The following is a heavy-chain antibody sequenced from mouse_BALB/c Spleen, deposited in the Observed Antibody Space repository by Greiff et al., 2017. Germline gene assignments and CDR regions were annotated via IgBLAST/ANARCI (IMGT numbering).Heavy chain of an antibody. Sequence: VQLQQSGAELVRPGTSVKVSCKASGYAFTNYLIEWVKQRPGQGLEWIGVINPGSGGTNYNEKFKGKATLTADKSSSTAYMQLSSLTSDDSAVYFCARSGDYDWSWFAYWGQGTLVTVSA. CDR1: GYAFTNYL. CDR3: ARSGDYDWSWFAY. D-gene: IGHD2-4*01. CDR2: INPGSGGT. V-gene: IGHV1-54*01. J-gene: IGHJ3*01.